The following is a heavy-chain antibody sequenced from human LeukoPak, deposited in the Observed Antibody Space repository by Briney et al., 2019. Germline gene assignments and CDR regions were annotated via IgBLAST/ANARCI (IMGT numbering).Heavy chain of an antibody. CDR1: GLTFSSYA. D-gene: IGHD6-13*01. CDR2: ISGSGGST. J-gene: IGHJ4*02. Sequence: GGSLRLSCAASGLTFSSYAMSWVRQAPGKGLEWVSAISGSGGSTYYADSVKGRFTISRDDSKNTLSLQMNSLRAEDTAVYYCASRIWSGVDYWGQGTLVTVSS. CDR3: ASRIWSGVDY. V-gene: IGHV3-23*01.